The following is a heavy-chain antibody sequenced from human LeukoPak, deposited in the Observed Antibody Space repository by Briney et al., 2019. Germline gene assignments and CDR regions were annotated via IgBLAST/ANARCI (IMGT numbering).Heavy chain of an antibody. CDR3: ARGSLAVAGRPGPCHRNWFDP. CDR1: GGSFSGYY. CDR2: INHSGST. J-gene: IGHJ5*02. D-gene: IGHD6-19*01. Sequence: SETLSLTCAVYGGSFSGYYWSWIRQPPGKGLEWIGEINHSGSTNYNPSLKSRVTISVDTSKNQFSLKLSSVTAADTAVYYCARGSLAVAGRPGPCHRNWFDPWGQGTLVTVSS. V-gene: IGHV4-34*01.